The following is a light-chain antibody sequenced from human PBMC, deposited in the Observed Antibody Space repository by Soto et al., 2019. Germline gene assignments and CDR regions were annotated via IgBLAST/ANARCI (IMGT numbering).Light chain of an antibody. CDR3: SSYTSSNTVV. V-gene: IGLV2-14*01. J-gene: IGLJ2*01. CDR1: SSDVGGYKF. Sequence: QSVLTQPASVSGSPGQSITISCTGTSSDVGGYKFVSWYQQHPGKAPKLMISEVSNRPSGVSNRFSGSKSGNTASLTISGLQAEDEADYYCSSYTSSNTVVFGGGTKLTVL. CDR2: EVS.